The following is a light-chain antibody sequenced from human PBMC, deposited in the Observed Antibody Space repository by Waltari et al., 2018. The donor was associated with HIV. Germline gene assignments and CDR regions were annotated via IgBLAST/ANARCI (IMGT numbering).Light chain of an antibody. CDR3: CAYAGSTTYVI. J-gene: IGLJ2*01. CDR2: EVS. Sequence: QSALPQPASVPGSPGQSIPIPCTGTSSAVGGYNLVSWYQQHPGKAPKLMIYEVSKRPSGVSNRFSGSKSGNTASLTISGLQAEDEADYYCCAYAGSTTYVIFGGGTKLTVL. CDR1: SSAVGGYNL. V-gene: IGLV2-23*02.